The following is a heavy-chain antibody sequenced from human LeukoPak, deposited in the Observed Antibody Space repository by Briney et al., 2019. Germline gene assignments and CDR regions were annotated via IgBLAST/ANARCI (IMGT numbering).Heavy chain of an antibody. J-gene: IGHJ4*02. CDR2: ISAYNGDT. V-gene: IGHV1-18*01. Sequence: AASVKVSCKASGYTFINYGISWVRLAPGQGLEWMGWISAYNGDTNYAQRLQGRVTVTIDTSTSTAYMELRSLRSDDTAVYYCARDNKAASAMAFDYWGQGTLVTVSS. CDR3: ARDNKAASAMAFDY. D-gene: IGHD6-13*01. CDR1: GYTFINYG.